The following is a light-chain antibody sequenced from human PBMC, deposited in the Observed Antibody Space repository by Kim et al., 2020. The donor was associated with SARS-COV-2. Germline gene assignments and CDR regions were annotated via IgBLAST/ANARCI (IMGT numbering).Light chain of an antibody. V-gene: IGKV4-1*01. Sequence: DIVMTQSPDSLAVSLGERATINCKSSQSVLHSSNDKNYLAWYQQKPGQPPKLLIYWASTRESGVPDRLSGSGSGTDFTLTISSLLAEDVAVYSCQQYYTPPYTFGQGTKLEI. J-gene: IGKJ2*01. CDR3: QQYYTPPYT. CDR1: QSVLHSSNDKNY. CDR2: WAS.